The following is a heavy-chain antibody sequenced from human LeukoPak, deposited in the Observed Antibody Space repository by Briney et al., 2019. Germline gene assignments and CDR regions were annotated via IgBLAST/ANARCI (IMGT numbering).Heavy chain of an antibody. CDR3: VWTYVH. Sequence: GGSLRLSCAASGFILSDHYMDCVRQAPGKGLEWVGRTNNKANSYSTGYAASVKGRFTISRDDSKNSLYLQMNSLKIEDTAVYYCVWTYVHWGQGTLVTVSS. CDR1: GFILSDHY. J-gene: IGHJ4*02. D-gene: IGHD3/OR15-3a*01. CDR2: TNNKANSYST. V-gene: IGHV3-72*01.